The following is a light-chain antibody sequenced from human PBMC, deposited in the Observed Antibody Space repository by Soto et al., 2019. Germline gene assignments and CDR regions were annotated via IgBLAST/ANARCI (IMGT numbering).Light chain of an antibody. J-gene: IGKJ4*01. CDR1: QSVSRN. Sequence: ETVMTQSPAALSVSPGETATLSCRASQSVSRNLAWYQQKPGQAPRLLIYAASTRATGIPARFRCSGSGTEFTLTISSMQSEDFAVYYCQKYDNWPLTFGGGTKVEIK. CDR3: QKYDNWPLT. CDR2: AAS. V-gene: IGKV3-15*01.